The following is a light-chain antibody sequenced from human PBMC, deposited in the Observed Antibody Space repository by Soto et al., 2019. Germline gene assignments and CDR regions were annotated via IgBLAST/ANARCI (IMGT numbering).Light chain of an antibody. CDR1: QTINNK. V-gene: IGKV1-5*01. Sequence: DIQMTQSPSTLSAYVGDRVTITCRASQTINNKLAWYQKKQGKAPKILIYDGYTLESGVPSRFRGSGSGTEFTLTISSLQPDDFETYYCQQYYRYSITFGQGTRLEIK. CDR3: QQYYRYSIT. CDR2: DGY. J-gene: IGKJ5*01.